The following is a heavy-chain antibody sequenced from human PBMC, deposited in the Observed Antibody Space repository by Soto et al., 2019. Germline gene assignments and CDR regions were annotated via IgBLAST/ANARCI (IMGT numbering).Heavy chain of an antibody. J-gene: IGHJ5*02. D-gene: IGHD6-13*01. CDR2: IYPGDSDT. CDR1: GYSFTSYC. Sequence: AESLTICCKVSGYSFTSYCIVCVLQMPGKGLEWMGIIYPGDSDTRYSPSFQGQVTISADKSISTAYLQWSSLKASDTAMYYCARHISEWQQLGGRFDPWGQGTLVTVSS. V-gene: IGHV5-51*01. CDR3: ARHISEWQQLGGRFDP.